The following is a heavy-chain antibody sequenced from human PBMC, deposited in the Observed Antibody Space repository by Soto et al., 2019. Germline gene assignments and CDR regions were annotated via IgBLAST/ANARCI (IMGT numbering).Heavy chain of an antibody. CDR1: GFTFRTYG. CDR2: IWCAGSNK. D-gene: IGHD2-15*01. Sequence: QLVESGGGVVQPGRSLTLSCAASGFTFRTYGMHWVRQAPGKGLEWVAVIWCAGSNKYYADSVKSRFTISRDNSKNTLSLQKNSLRAEDTAVYYCAKDHLGSWDHYDYYDERDVWGQGTTVTVSS. V-gene: IGHV3-33*06. J-gene: IGHJ6*02. CDR3: AKDHLGSWDHYDYYDERDV.